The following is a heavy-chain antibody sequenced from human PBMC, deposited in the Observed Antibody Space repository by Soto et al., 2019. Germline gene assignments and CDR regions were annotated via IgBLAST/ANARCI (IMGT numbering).Heavy chain of an antibody. CDR2: IGDSGGGT. Sequence: GGSLRLSCAASGFTFSSYVMSWVRQAPGKGLEWVSSIGDSGGGTYYADSVKGRFTISRDNSRNTLYLQMNSLSAEDAAVYYCESRIVTTGTKYFDYWGRGTLVTVSS. CDR1: GFTFSSYV. V-gene: IGHV3-23*01. J-gene: IGHJ4*02. D-gene: IGHD1-1*01. CDR3: ESRIVTTGTKYFDY.